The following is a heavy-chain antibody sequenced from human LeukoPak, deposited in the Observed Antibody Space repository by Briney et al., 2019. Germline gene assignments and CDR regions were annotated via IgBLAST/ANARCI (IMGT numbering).Heavy chain of an antibody. D-gene: IGHD6-19*01. V-gene: IGHV4-30-2*01. J-gene: IGHJ6*02. CDR3: ARGLSSSGWYYYYYYGMDV. CDR1: GGSISSGGYS. CDR2: IYHSGST. Sequence: SQTLSLTCAVSGGSISSGGYSWSWIRQPPGKGLEWIGYIYHSGSTHYNPSLKSRVTISVDRSKNQFSLKLSSVTAADTAVYYCARGLSSSGWYYYYYYGMDVWGQGTTVTVSS.